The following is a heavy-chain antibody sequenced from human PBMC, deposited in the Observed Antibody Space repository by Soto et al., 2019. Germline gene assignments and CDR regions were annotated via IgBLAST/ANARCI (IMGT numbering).Heavy chain of an antibody. Sequence: GGSLRLSCAASGFTFSSYDMHWVRQATGKGLEWVSAIGTAGDTYYPGSVKGRFTISRENAKNSLYLQMNSLRAEDTAVYYCARVGTIYYGMDVWGQGTTVTVSS. V-gene: IGHV3-13*01. J-gene: IGHJ6*02. CDR3: ARVGTIYYGMDV. D-gene: IGHD1-1*01. CDR2: IGTAGDT. CDR1: GFTFSSYD.